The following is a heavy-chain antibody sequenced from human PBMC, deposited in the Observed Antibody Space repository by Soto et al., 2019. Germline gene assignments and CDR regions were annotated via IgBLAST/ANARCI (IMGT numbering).Heavy chain of an antibody. V-gene: IGHV1-8*01. CDR2: MNPNSGNT. CDR1: GYTFTSYD. CDR3: ARGTRGYCSSTSCPPAGYYYYYMDV. Sequence: ASVKVSCKASGYTFTSYDINWVRQATRQGLEWMGWMNPNSGNTGYAQKFQGRVTMTRNTSISTAYMELSSLRSEDTAVYYCARGTRGYCSSTSCPPAGYYYYYMDVWGKGTTVTVSS. J-gene: IGHJ6*03. D-gene: IGHD2-2*01.